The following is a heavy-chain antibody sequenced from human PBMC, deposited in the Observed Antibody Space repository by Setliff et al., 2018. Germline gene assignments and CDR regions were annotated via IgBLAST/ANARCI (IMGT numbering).Heavy chain of an antibody. V-gene: IGHV3-21*06. CDR1: GFTFNNFA. CDR3: AKPQVELRWGFES. J-gene: IGHJ4*02. D-gene: IGHD1-7*01. CDR2: ISSRSTYI. Sequence: PGGSLRLSCVASGFTFNNFAFNWVRQAPGKGLEWVSSISSRSTYIYYADPVKGRFTISRDNANNSLYLQMNSLRAEDTAMYYCAKPQVELRWGFESWGQGTLVTVSS.